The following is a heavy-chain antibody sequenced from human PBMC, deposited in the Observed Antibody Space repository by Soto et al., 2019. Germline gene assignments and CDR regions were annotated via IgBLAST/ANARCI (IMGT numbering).Heavy chain of an antibody. Sequence: GGSLRLSCAASGFTFSSYAMHWVRQAPGKGLEYVSAISSNGGSTYYANSVKGRFTISRDNSKNTLYLQMGSLRAEDMAVYYCARGRDMITFGGVIDLFDYWGQGTLVTVSS. CDR3: ARGRDMITFGGVIDLFDY. CDR1: GFTFSSYA. D-gene: IGHD3-16*02. CDR2: ISSNGGST. J-gene: IGHJ4*02. V-gene: IGHV3-64*01.